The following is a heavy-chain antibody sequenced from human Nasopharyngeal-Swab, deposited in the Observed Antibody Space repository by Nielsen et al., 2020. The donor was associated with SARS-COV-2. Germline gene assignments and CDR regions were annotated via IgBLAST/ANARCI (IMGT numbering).Heavy chain of an antibody. Sequence: WVRQAPGQGLEWMGRINPNSGGTNYAQKFQGRVTVTRDTSISTAYMELSRLRSDDTAVYYCARSHRPYYDFWSGYYAPHDAFDIWGQGTMVTVSS. D-gene: IGHD3-3*01. CDR2: INPNSGGT. CDR3: ARSHRPYYDFWSGYYAPHDAFDI. J-gene: IGHJ3*02. V-gene: IGHV1-2*06.